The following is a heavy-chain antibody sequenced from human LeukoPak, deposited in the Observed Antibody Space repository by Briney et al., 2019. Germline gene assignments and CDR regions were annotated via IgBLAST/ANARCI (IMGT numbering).Heavy chain of an antibody. CDR1: GFTFSSSA. Sequence: GGSLRLSCAASGFTFSSSAMSWVRQAPGKGLEWASAISNNGGYTYYADSVQGRFTISRDNSKSTLCLQMNSLRAEDTAVYYCAKQLGYCSDGSCYFPYWGQGTLDTVSS. V-gene: IGHV3-23*01. D-gene: IGHD2-15*01. CDR3: AKQLGYCSDGSCYFPY. CDR2: ISNNGGYT. J-gene: IGHJ4*02.